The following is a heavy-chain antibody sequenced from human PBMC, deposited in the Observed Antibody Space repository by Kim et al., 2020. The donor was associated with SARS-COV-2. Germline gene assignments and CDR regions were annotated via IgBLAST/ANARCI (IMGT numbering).Heavy chain of an antibody. V-gene: IGHV3-23*01. J-gene: IGHJ6*02. CDR3: AKVLAPAYGMDV. D-gene: IGHD3-3*02. CDR1: GFTFRSYA. CDR2: ISNDGDVA. Sequence: GGSLRLSRAASGFTFRSYAMSWVRQSPGKGLEWVSLISNDGDVAHYADSVQGRFTISRDNSKETLYLHMHSLRAEDTAVYFCAKVLAPAYGMDVWGQGTT.